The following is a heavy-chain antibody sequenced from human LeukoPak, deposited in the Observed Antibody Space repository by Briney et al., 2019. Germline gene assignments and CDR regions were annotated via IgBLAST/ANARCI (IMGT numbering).Heavy chain of an antibody. V-gene: IGHV3-64*01. D-gene: IGHD6-19*01. Sequence: GGSLRLSCAASGFTFSSYAMHWVRQAPGKGLEYVSAISSNGGSTYYANSVKGRFTISRDNAKNSLYLQMNSLRAEDTAVYYCAREAGFSSGWGQGTLVTVSS. J-gene: IGHJ4*02. CDR1: GFTFSSYA. CDR3: AREAGFSSG. CDR2: ISSNGGST.